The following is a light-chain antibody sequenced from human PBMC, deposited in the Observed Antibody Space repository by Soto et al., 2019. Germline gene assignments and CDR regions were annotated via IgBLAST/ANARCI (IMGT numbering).Light chain of an antibody. CDR3: QQYNNWPPKT. J-gene: IGKJ1*01. V-gene: IGKV3-15*01. CDR1: QSVSSN. CDR2: GAS. Sequence: EIVMTQPPATLSVSPGERATLSCRASQSVSSNLAWYQQKPGQAPRLLIYGASTRATGIPARFSGSGSGTEFTLTISSLQPEDFAVYYCQQYNNWPPKTFGQGTKVDIK.